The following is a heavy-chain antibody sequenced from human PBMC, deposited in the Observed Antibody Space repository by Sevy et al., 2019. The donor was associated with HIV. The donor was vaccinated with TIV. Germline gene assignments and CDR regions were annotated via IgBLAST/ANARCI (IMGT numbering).Heavy chain of an antibody. V-gene: IGHV3-23*01. CDR3: AKDRVWDVGDVFEI. D-gene: IGHD1-26*01. Sequence: GGYLRLSCAASGFTFRNYAMNWVRQAPGKGLEWISAISANGGSTYYADSVKGRFTISRDNSKNTLYLQMNSLRPEDTASSYCAKDRVWDVGDVFEIWGQGTMVTVSS. J-gene: IGHJ3*02. CDR2: ISANGGST. CDR1: GFTFRNYA.